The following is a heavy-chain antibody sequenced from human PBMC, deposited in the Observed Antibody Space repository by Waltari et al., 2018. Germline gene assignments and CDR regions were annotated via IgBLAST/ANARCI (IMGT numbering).Heavy chain of an antibody. Sequence: QVQLQESGPGLVKPSQTLSLTCTVSGGPISSYRYYWTWIRPPAGKEVEGIGRVYTSGTTYYNPSLKSRVTISVDTSKNQFSLKLSSVTAADTAVYYCAREGDYYGSGSSYNYFDYWGQGTLVTVSS. V-gene: IGHV4-61*02. CDR3: AREGDYYGSGSSYNYFDY. J-gene: IGHJ4*02. D-gene: IGHD3-10*01. CDR1: GGPISSYRYY. CDR2: VYTSGTT.